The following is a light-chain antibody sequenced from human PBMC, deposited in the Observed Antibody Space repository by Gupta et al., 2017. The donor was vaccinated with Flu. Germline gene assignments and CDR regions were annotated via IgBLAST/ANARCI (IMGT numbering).Light chain of an antibody. V-gene: IGKV3-15*01. CDR1: QSISSN. J-gene: IGKJ5*01. CDR2: GAS. CDR3: QQYDDWPPIT. Sequence: EIVMTQSPDTLSVSPGDRATLSCRASQSISSNLAWYQHKPGLAPRLLIYGASTRATGIADRFSGSGSGTEFTLTISSLEPEDFAVYYCQQYDDWPPITFGQGTRLEIK.